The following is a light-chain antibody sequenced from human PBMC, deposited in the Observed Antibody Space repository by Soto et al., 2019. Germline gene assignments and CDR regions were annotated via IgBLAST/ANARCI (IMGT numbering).Light chain of an antibody. CDR3: SSYTSSSTYV. V-gene: IGLV2-14*03. CDR1: SSDVGGYNY. Sequence: QSALTQPASLSGSPGQSITISCTGSSSDVGGYNYVSWYQQHPGKVPKLMIYDVSNRPSGVPNRFSGSKSGNTASLTISGLQAEDEADYYCSSYTSSSTYVFGTGTKVTVL. J-gene: IGLJ1*01. CDR2: DVS.